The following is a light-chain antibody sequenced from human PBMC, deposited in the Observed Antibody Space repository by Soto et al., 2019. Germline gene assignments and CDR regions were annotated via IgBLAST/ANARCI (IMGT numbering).Light chain of an antibody. CDR3: QQYVSSPRT. V-gene: IGKV3D-15*01. CDR2: GSS. Sequence: EIVMTQSPATLSVSPGERVTLSCMASQSVNSNLVWYQQKPGQAPRLLIYGSSTRAAGIPDRFSGSESGTGFTLTISSLEPEDFAVYYCQQYVSSPRTFGQGTKVDIK. J-gene: IGKJ1*01. CDR1: QSVNSN.